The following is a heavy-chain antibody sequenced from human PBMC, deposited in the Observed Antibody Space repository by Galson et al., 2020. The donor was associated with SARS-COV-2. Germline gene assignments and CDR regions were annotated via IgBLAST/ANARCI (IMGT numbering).Heavy chain of an antibody. V-gene: IGHV3-30*18. CDR3: AKVRTFLYGSESYARPPDY. J-gene: IGHJ4*02. CDR1: GFTFSSYG. CDR2: ITFDGTNK. Sequence: GGSLRLSCAASGFTFSSYGMHWVRQTPGKGLEWVAVITFDGTNKYYADSVKGRFTISRDNSKNTLYLQMNSLRAEDTAVYYCAKVRTFLYGSESYARPPDYWGQGTLVTVSS. D-gene: IGHD3-10*01.